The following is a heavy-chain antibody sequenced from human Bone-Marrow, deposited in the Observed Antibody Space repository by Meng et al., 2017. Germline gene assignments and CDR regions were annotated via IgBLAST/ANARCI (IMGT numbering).Heavy chain of an antibody. D-gene: IGHD3-16*01. V-gene: IGHV3-21*04. J-gene: IGHJ6*02. Sequence: GESLKISCAASGFTFSSYSMNWVRQAPGKGLEWVSSISSSSSYIYYAASVKGRFTISRDNAKNSLYLQMNSLRAEDTAVYYCARDKYDYVWGSFHGMDVWGQGTTVTVSS. CDR1: GFTFSSYS. CDR2: ISSSSSYI. CDR3: ARDKYDYVWGSFHGMDV.